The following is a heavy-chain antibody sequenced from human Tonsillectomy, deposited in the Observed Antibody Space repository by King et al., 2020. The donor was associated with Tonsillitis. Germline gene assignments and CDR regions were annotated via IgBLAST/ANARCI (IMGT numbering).Heavy chain of an antibody. Sequence: QLVQSGAEVKKPGASVKVSCKTSGYTFTGYYMHWVRQAPGQGLEWMGWINPNSGGTNYAQKFQGRVTMTRDTAITTAYMELSRLRSDDTAVYFCARTTVIDIVVMVYGEDWGQGTLVTVSS. CDR3: ARTTVIDIVVMVYGED. V-gene: IGHV1-2*02. D-gene: IGHD2-8*01. CDR1: GYTFTGYY. J-gene: IGHJ4*02. CDR2: INPNSGGT.